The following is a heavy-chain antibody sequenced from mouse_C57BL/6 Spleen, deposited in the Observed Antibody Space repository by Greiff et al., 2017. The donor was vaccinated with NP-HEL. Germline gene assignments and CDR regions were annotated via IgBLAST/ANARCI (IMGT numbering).Heavy chain of an antibody. J-gene: IGHJ1*03. D-gene: IGHD1-1*01. CDR2: ISYDGSN. Sequence: EVQLQESGPGLVKPSQSLSLTCSVTGYSITSGYYWNWIRQFPGNKLEWMGYISYDGSNNYNPSLKNRISITRDTSKNQFFLKLNSVTTEDTATYYCARGGCSTTVVDWYFDVWGTGTTVTVSS. CDR3: ARGGCSTTVVDWYFDV. V-gene: IGHV3-6*01. CDR1: GYSITSGYY.